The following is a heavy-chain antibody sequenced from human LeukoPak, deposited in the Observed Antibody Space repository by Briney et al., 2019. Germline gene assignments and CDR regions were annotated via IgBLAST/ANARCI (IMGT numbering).Heavy chain of an antibody. Sequence: SETLSLTCTVSGGSISSYYWSWIRQPPGKGLEWIGYIYHSGSTNYNPSLKSRVTISVDTSKNQFSLKLSYVTAADTAVYYCTKYSTSSRSYYFDYWGQRTVVTVSS. V-gene: IGHV4-59*01. D-gene: IGHD6-6*01. CDR2: IYHSGST. CDR1: GGSISSYY. J-gene: IGHJ4*02. CDR3: TKYSTSSRSYYFDY.